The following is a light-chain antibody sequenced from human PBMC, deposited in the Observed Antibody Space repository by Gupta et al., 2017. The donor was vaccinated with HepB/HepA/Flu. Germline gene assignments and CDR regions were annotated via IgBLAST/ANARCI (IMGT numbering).Light chain of an antibody. Sequence: SYDLTPPPSVSVSPGQTARITCSGDELPNQYVYWYQQKPGQAPVLVMYKDIERPSGIPERFSGSTSGTTVTLIISGVQAEDEADYYCQSKHTTKLALVVFGGGTKRTVL. CDR3: QSKHTTKLALVV. J-gene: IGLJ2*01. CDR1: ELPNQY. V-gene: IGLV3-25*03. CDR2: KDI.